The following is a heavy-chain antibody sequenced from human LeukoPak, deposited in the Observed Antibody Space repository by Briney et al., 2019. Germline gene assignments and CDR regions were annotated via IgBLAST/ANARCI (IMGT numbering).Heavy chain of an antibody. CDR1: GYTFTSYY. Sequence: ASVKVSCKASGYTFTSYYMHWVRQAPGQGLEWMGIINPSGGSTSYAQKFQGRVTMARDMSTSTVYTELSSLRSEDTAVYYCARVQPYYYYMDVWGKGTTVTVSS. V-gene: IGHV1-46*01. D-gene: IGHD1-1*01. J-gene: IGHJ6*03. CDR2: INPSGGST. CDR3: ARVQPYYYYMDV.